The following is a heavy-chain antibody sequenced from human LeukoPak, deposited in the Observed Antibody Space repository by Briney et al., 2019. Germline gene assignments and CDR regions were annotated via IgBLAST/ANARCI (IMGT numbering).Heavy chain of an antibody. J-gene: IGHJ6*03. V-gene: IGHV1-2*02. D-gene: IGHD3-3*01. CDR1: GYTFTGYY. CDR3: ARGAGDDFWSGYPTPKYYYYYMDV. Sequence: ASVKVSCKASGYTFTGYYMHWVRQAPGQGLEWMGWINPNSGGTNYAQKFQGRVTMTRDTSISTAYMELSRLRSDDTAVYYCARGAGDDFWSGYPTPKYYYYYMDVWGKGTTVTVSS. CDR2: INPNSGGT.